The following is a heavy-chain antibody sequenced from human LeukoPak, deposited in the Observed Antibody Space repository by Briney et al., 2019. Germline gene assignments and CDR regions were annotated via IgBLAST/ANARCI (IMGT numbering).Heavy chain of an antibody. J-gene: IGHJ4*02. D-gene: IGHD6-19*01. Sequence: KPSETLSLTCTVSGGSISSYYWSWIRQPPGKGLEWIGYIYYSGSTNYNPSLKSRVTISVDTSKNQFSLKLSSVTAADTAVYYCARATRGYSSGWYGYWGQGTLVTVSS. CDR3: ARATRGYSSGWYGY. V-gene: IGHV4-59*01. CDR1: GGSISSYY. CDR2: IYYSGST.